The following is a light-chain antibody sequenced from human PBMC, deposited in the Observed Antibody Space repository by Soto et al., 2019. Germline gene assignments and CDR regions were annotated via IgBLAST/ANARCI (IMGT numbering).Light chain of an antibody. CDR1: QGISSW. Sequence: DIQMTQSPSSLSASVGDRVTITCRASQGISSWLAWYQQKPGKAPKLLIYDASNLERGVPSRFSGSGSGTDFSLTVDSLQPEDTATYYCQQYDHPPYTFGQGTKLEIK. V-gene: IGKV1-33*01. CDR3: QQYDHPPYT. CDR2: DAS. J-gene: IGKJ2*01.